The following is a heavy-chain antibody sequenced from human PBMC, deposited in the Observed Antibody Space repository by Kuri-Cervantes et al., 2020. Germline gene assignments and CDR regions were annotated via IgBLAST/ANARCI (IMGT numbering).Heavy chain of an antibody. D-gene: IGHD3-22*01. Sequence: GESLKISCAASGFTFSSYGMHWVRQAPGKGLEWVAVISYDGSNKYYADPVKGRFTISRDNSKNTLYLQMNSLRAEDTAVYYCAKDGEYYDSSGYYTNWGQGTLVTVSS. J-gene: IGHJ4*02. V-gene: IGHV3-30*18. CDR1: GFTFSSYG. CDR3: AKDGEYYDSSGYYTN. CDR2: ISYDGSNK.